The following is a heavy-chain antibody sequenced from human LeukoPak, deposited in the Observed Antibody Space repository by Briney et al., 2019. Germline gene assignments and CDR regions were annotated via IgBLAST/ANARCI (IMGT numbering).Heavy chain of an antibody. J-gene: IGHJ3*02. Sequence: PGGSLRLSCAASGVASRFTFTNYGMSWVRHAPGKGLEWVSYISSDINYIYYADSVKGRFTISRDNAKNSLYLQMKSLRVEDTAVYYCARDFAFDIWGQGTMVTVSS. CDR3: ARDFAFDI. CDR1: GVASRFTFTNYG. CDR2: ISSDINYI. V-gene: IGHV3-21*06.